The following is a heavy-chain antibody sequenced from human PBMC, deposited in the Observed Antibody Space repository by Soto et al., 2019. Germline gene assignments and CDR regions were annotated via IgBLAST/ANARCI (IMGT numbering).Heavy chain of an antibody. CDR2: ISAYNGNT. CDR3: ARPTDTLRFRESRFGYYYYGMDV. CDR1: GYTFTSYG. V-gene: IGHV1-18*01. J-gene: IGHJ6*02. Sequence: ASVKVSCKASGYTFTSYGISWVRQAPGQGLEWMGWISAYNGNTNYAQKLQGRVTMTTDTSTSTAYMELRSLRSDDTAVYYCARPTDTLRFRESRFGYYYYGMDVWGQGTTVTVS. D-gene: IGHD3-3*01.